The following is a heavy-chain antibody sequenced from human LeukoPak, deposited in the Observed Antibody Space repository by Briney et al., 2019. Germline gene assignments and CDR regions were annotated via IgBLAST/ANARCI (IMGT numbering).Heavy chain of an antibody. CDR3: AKLGLARGVISD. J-gene: IGHJ4*02. CDR1: GYTFTGYY. V-gene: IGHV1-2*02. D-gene: IGHD3-10*01. Sequence: ASVKVSCKASGYTFTGYYMHWVRQAPGQGLEWMGWINPNSGGTNYAQKFQGRVTMTRDTSISTAYMELSRLRSDDAAVYYCAKLGLARGVISDWGQGTLVTVSS. CDR2: INPNSGGT.